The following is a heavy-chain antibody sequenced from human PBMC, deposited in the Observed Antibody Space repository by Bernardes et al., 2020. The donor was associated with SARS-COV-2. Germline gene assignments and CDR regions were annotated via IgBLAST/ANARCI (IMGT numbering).Heavy chain of an antibody. CDR2: MSASGSS. D-gene: IGHD3-10*01. CDR1: GGSISTYS. CDR3: AREGGTSGRGMDV. J-gene: IGHJ6*02. V-gene: IGHV4-4*07. Sequence: SETLSLTCSVSGGSISTYSWSWIRQPAGKGLEWIGRMSASGSSNHNPSLRSRITMSVDTPQNQISLELSSVTAADTAVYYCAREGGTSGRGMDVWGQGTTVTVSS.